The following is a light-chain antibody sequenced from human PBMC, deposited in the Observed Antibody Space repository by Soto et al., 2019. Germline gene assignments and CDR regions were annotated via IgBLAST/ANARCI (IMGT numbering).Light chain of an antibody. CDR1: QSVSSS. V-gene: IGKV3-15*01. CDR2: DTS. CDR3: QHYVTWPLT. Sequence: EVVLPQSPCTLSWSPGARATPSCAASQSVSSSYIAWYQQKDGQTPRLVIYDTSIRATGVPARFSGSRYGAEFTLTISSLQSEDFAVYYCQHYVTWPLTFGGGTKVDIK. J-gene: IGKJ4*01.